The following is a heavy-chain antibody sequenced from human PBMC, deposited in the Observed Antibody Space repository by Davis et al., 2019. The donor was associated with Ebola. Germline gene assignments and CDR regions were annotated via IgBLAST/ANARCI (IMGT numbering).Heavy chain of an antibody. CDR3: ANLEWVNPDY. Sequence: PGGSLRLSCAASGFTLSTYSMNWVRQAPGKGLEWVSSISDSSRDIFYADSVKGRFTISRDNAKNSLYLQMNSLRAEDTAVYYCANLEWVNPDYWGQGVLVTVSS. V-gene: IGHV3-21*01. CDR1: GFTLSTYS. J-gene: IGHJ4*02. CDR2: ISDSSRDI. D-gene: IGHD3-3*01.